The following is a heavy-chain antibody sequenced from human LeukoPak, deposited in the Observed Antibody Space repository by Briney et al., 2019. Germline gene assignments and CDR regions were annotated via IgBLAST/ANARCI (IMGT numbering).Heavy chain of an antibody. D-gene: IGHD2-2*01. Sequence: ASVKVSCKASGYTFTSYAMNWVRQAPGQGLEWMGWINTNTGNPTYAQGFTGRFVSSLDTSVSTAYLQISSLKAEDTAVYYCARDFTIVVVPAVYYYGMDVWGQGTTVTVS. CDR2: INTNTGNP. J-gene: IGHJ6*02. CDR1: GYTFTSYA. V-gene: IGHV7-4-1*02. CDR3: ARDFTIVVVPAVYYYGMDV.